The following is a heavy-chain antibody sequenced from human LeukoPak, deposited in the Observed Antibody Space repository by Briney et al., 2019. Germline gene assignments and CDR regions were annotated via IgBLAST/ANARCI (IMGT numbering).Heavy chain of an antibody. CDR1: GFTFSNYW. CDR3: ARADRLGAALLASFDY. J-gene: IGHJ4*02. CDR2: ISSSSSYI. V-gene: IGHV3-21*01. D-gene: IGHD3-16*01. Sequence: PGGSLRLSCAASGFTFSNYWMHWVRQAPGKGLEWVSSISSSSSYIYYADSVKGRFTISRDNAKNSLYLQMNSLRAEDTAVYYCARADRLGAALLASFDYWGQGTLVTVSS.